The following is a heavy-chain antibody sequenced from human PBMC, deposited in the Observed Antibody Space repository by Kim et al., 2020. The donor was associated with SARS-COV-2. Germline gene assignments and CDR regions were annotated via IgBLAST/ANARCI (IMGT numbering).Heavy chain of an antibody. D-gene: IGHD2-21*02. J-gene: IGHJ3*01. CDR1: GFTFSSYA. CDR3: AKDRHIGHIVVVTALAFDF. CDR2: ISGSGGST. V-gene: IGHV3-23*01. Sequence: GGSLRLSCAASGFTFSSYAMSWVRQAPGKGLEWVSAISGSGGSTYYADSVKGRFTISRDNSKNTLYLQMNSLRAEDTAVYYCAKDRHIGHIVVVTALAFDFWGQGTMVTVSS.